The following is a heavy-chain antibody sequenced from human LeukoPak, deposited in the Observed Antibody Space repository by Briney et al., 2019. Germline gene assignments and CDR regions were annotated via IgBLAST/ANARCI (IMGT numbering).Heavy chain of an antibody. CDR2: INHRGGT. J-gene: IGHJ4*02. V-gene: IGHV4-34*01. Sequence: SSETLSLTCGVYGGSFSGYYWNWIRQPPGMGLEWIGEINHRGGTGYNPSLKSRVTMSVDTPKNVFSLKLSSVTAADTAVYYCARAYYYDSSAAIDYWGQGILVTVSS. CDR1: GGSFSGYY. D-gene: IGHD3-22*01. CDR3: ARAYYYDSSAAIDY.